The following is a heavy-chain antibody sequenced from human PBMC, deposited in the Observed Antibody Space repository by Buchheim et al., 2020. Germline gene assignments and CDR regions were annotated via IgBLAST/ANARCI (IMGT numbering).Heavy chain of an antibody. CDR3: VRDVSTSGSYWFHWYFEL. Sequence: QVQLVESGGGVVQPGRSLRLSCAASGFTFSIYAVHWVRRAPGKGLEWVSAVSYGGGKKYYADSVKGRFTISRDNSKNTLYLQMNGLRAEDSAVYYCVRDVSTSGSYWFHWYFELWGRGTL. CDR1: GFTFSIYA. D-gene: IGHD1-26*01. CDR2: VSYGGGKK. V-gene: IGHV3-30-3*01. J-gene: IGHJ2*01.